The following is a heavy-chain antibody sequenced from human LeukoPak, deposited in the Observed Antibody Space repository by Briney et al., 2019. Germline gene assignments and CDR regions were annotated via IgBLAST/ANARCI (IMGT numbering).Heavy chain of an antibody. J-gene: IGHJ4*02. Sequence: GGSLRLSCAASGFTFSSYWMHWVRQAPGKGLVWVSRINSDGSSTSYADSVMGRFTISRDNAKNTLYLQMNSLRAEDTAVYYCARGYGSGSYFTLGYWGQGTLVTVSS. CDR3: ARGYGSGSYFTLGY. V-gene: IGHV3-74*01. CDR2: INSDGSST. D-gene: IGHD3-10*01. CDR1: GFTFSSYW.